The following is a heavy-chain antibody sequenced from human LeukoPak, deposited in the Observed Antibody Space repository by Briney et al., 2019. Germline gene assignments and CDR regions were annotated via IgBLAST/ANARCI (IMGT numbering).Heavy chain of an antibody. V-gene: IGHV4-34*01. CDR3: ARGRFGTRRMTTGYYHYYMDV. J-gene: IGHJ6*03. CDR1: GASVSGYY. D-gene: IGHD4-17*01. Sequence: PSQTLSLTWAVYGASVSGYYSSWIRQPPGKWLEWVGEINHIGSTNYNPSLKSRVTISVDTSKNQFSLKLSSVPAADTAVYYCARGRFGTRRMTTGYYHYYMDVWGKGTTVTVSS. CDR2: INHIGST.